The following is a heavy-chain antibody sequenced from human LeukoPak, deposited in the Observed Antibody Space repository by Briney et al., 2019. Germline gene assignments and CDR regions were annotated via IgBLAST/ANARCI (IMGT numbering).Heavy chain of an antibody. D-gene: IGHD5-18*01. CDR1: GYTFTSYG. CDR2: ISAYNGNT. Sequence: VASVKVSCKASGYTFTSYGISWVRQAPGQGLEGMGWISAYNGNTNYAQKLQGRVTMTTDTSTSTVYMELRSLRSDDTAVYYCARGVQLWLQNYYYGMDVWGKGTTVTVSS. CDR3: ARGVQLWLQNYYYGMDV. V-gene: IGHV1-18*04. J-gene: IGHJ6*04.